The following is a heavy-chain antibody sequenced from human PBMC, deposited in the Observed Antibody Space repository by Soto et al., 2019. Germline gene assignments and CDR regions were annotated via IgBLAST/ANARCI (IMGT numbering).Heavy chain of an antibody. J-gene: IGHJ4*02. D-gene: IGHD6-13*01. Sequence: EVQLVESGGGLVQPGRSLRLSCAASGFTFDDYAMHWVRQAPGKGLEWVSGISWNSGSIGYADSVKGRFTISRDNAKNSLYLQMTSLRAEDTALYYCAKDTSLVAAAGTIFDYWGQGTLVTVSS. CDR3: AKDTSLVAAAGTIFDY. CDR2: ISWNSGSI. V-gene: IGHV3-9*01. CDR1: GFTFDDYA.